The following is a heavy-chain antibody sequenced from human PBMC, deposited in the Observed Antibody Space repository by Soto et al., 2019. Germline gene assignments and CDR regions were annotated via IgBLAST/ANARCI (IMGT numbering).Heavy chain of an antibody. D-gene: IGHD2-21*02. V-gene: IGHV1-69*13. Sequence: SLTVSCKAAGGTFSSYAISWVRQAPGQGLEWMGGIIPIFGTANYAQKFQGRVTITADESTSTAYMELSSLRSEDTAVYYFAKAYCGSDWNDLDDLGEGTLVT. CDR2: IIPIFGTA. CDR3: AKAYCGSDWNDLDD. J-gene: IGHJ4*02. CDR1: GGTFSSYA.